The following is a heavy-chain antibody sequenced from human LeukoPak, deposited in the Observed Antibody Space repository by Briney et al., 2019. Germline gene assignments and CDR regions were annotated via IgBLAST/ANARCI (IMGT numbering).Heavy chain of an antibody. D-gene: IGHD4/OR15-4a*01. CDR1: DGSINSYY. J-gene: IGHJ6*02. V-gene: IGHV4-59*01. Sequence: PSETLSLTCSVSDGSINSYYWNWIRRPPGKGLEWIGYIYYNGNTNYSPSLKSRVTMSVDTSKNLFSLKVSSVTAADTAVYYCARDRVLYGMDVWGQGTTVAVSS. CDR2: IYYNGNT. CDR3: ARDRVLYGMDV.